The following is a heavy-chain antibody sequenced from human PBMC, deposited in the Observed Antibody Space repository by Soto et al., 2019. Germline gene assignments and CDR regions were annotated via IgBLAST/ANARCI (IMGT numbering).Heavy chain of an antibody. CDR3: ARDKTTVTTFDY. V-gene: IGHV3-7*01. CDR2: IKQDGSEK. J-gene: IGHJ4*02. CDR1: GFTFSIYW. Sequence: GGSLRLSCAASGFTFSIYWMSWVRQAPGKGLEWVANIKQDGSEKYYVDSVKGRFTISRDNAKNTLSLHMNSLGAEDTAVYYCARDKTTVTTFDYWGQGTLVTVSS. D-gene: IGHD4-17*01.